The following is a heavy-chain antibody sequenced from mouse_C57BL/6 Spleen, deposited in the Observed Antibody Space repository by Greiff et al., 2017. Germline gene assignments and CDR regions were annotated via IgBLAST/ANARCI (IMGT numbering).Heavy chain of an antibody. CDR3: ARGEGINTEEAKGYAMDY. CDR2: ISDGGSYT. D-gene: IGHD1-1*01. V-gene: IGHV5-4*03. Sequence: EVKLMESGGGLVKPGGSLKLSCAASGSTFSSYAMSWVRQTPEKRLEWVATISDGGSYTYYPDNVKGRFTISRDNAKNNLYLQMSHLKAENTAMYYCARGEGINTEEAKGYAMDYWSQGTSVTVSS. J-gene: IGHJ4*01. CDR1: GSTFSSYA.